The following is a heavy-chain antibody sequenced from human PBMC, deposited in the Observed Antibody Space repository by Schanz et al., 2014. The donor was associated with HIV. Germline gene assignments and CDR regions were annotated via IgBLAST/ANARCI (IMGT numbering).Heavy chain of an antibody. CDR3: ARGLPADY. D-gene: IGHD5-18*01. Sequence: EVQLMESGGGLVQPGRSLRLSCAASGFTLEDYAMHWVRQVPGKGLEWVSGMSWNRRRIGYGDAVKGRFTISRDNAKNTLYLQTNSLRGEDTAVYFCARGLPADYWGQGTLVTVSS. CDR1: GFTLEDYA. V-gene: IGHV3-9*01. CDR2: MSWNRRRI. J-gene: IGHJ4*02.